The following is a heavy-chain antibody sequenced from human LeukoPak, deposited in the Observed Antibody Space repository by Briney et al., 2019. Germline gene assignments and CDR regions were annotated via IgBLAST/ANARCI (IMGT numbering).Heavy chain of an antibody. CDR1: GFTFSSYS. CDR2: ISSSSSTI. V-gene: IGHV3-48*04. Sequence: GGSLRLSCAASGFTFSSYSMNWVRQAPGKGLEWVSFISSSSSTIYYAYSVKGRFTISRDNAKNSLYLQMNSLRAEDTAVYYCARDRGGSYSAIDYWGQGTLVTVSS. CDR3: ARDRGGSYSAIDY. D-gene: IGHD1-26*01. J-gene: IGHJ4*02.